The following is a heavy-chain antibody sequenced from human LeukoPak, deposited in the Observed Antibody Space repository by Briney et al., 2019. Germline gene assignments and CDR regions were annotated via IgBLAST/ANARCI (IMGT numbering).Heavy chain of an antibody. CDR3: AREGQYYYYYYMDV. CDR1: GYTFTGYY. CDR2: ITPNSGGT. Sequence: ASVKVSCKASGYTFTGYYMQWVRQAPGQGLEWMGWITPNSGGTNYAQKFQGRVTVTRDTSISTAYMELSRLRSDDTVVYYCAREGQYYYYYYMDVWGKGTTVTVSS. J-gene: IGHJ6*03. V-gene: IGHV1-2*02.